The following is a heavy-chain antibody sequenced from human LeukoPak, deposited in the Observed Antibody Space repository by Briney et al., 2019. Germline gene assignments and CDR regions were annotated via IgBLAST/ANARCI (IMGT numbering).Heavy chain of an antibody. Sequence: QSGGSLRLSCAASGFTFSSYAMSWVRQAPGKGLEWVSAISGSGGSTYYADSVKGRFTISRDNSKNTPYLQMNSLRAEDTAVYYCAKPYSSGPGAFDIWGQGTMVTVSS. CDR2: ISGSGGST. CDR1: GFTFSSYA. V-gene: IGHV3-23*01. CDR3: AKPYSSGPGAFDI. D-gene: IGHD6-19*01. J-gene: IGHJ3*02.